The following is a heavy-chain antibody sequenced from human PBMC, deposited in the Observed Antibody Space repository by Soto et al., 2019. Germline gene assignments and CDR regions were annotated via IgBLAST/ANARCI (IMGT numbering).Heavy chain of an antibody. CDR2: IYYSGST. V-gene: IGHV4-59*12. Sequence: SETLSLTCTVSGGSISSYYWSWIRQPPGKGLEWIGYIYYSGSTNYNPSLKSRVTISVDRSKNQFSLKLSSVTAADTAVYYCARGGSSSSYYYYGMDVWGQGTTVTVSS. CDR1: GGSISSYY. D-gene: IGHD6-6*01. J-gene: IGHJ6*02. CDR3: ARGGSSSSYYYYGMDV.